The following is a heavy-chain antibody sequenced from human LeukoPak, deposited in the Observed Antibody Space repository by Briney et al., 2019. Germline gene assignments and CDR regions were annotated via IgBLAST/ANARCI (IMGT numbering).Heavy chain of an antibody. D-gene: IGHD3-10*01. CDR3: ARGRRYYDSGSYQISPLRY. Sequence: SETLSLTCAVYGGSFSGYYWSWIRQPPGKGLEWIGEINHSGSTNYNPSLKSRVTISVDTSKNQFSLKLSSVTAADTAVYYCARGRRYYDSGSYQISPLRYWGQGTLVTVSS. CDR1: GGSFSGYY. V-gene: IGHV4-34*01. J-gene: IGHJ4*02. CDR2: INHSGST.